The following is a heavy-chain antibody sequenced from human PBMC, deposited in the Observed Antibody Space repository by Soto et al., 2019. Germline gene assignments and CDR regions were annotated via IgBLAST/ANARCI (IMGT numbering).Heavy chain of an antibody. CDR3: ARNADGGYYFDF. Sequence: GESLKISCQGSGYTFRSHWIGWVRQMPGRGLEWMGIIYPGDSDTRYSPSFEGQVTISADMSINTTYVQWSSLKTSDTATYYCARNADGGYYFDFWGQGTLVTVSS. J-gene: IGHJ4*02. V-gene: IGHV5-51*01. CDR2: IYPGDSDT. CDR1: GYTFRSHW. D-gene: IGHD3-16*01.